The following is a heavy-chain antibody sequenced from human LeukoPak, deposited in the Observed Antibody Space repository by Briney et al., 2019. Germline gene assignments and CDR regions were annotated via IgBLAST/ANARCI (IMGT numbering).Heavy chain of an antibody. Sequence: GASVKVSCKASGYTFTGYHMHWVRQAPGQGLEWMGWINPNSGGTNHAQKFQGRVTMTRDTSISTAYMEVNRLSPDDTAVHYCARAAWFEESTDPYYFDYWGQGTLVTVSS. CDR3: ARAAWFEESTDPYYFDY. V-gene: IGHV1-2*02. CDR1: GYTFTGYH. CDR2: INPNSGGT. D-gene: IGHD3-10*01. J-gene: IGHJ4*02.